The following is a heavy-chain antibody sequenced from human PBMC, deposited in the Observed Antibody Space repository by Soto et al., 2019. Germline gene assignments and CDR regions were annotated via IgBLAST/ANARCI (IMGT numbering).Heavy chain of an antibody. CDR2: IYSGGSK. D-gene: IGHD3-16*01. V-gene: IGHV3-66*01. CDR1: GFTVSSNY. J-gene: IGHJ6*03. Sequence: GGSLRLSCAASGFTVSSNYMSWVRQAPGKGLEWVSVIYSGGSKYYADSVKGRFTSSRDNSKNTLYLQMNSLRDEDTAVYYCAREGSEGGYYHYYMDVWGKGTTVTVSS. CDR3: AREGSEGGYYHYYMDV.